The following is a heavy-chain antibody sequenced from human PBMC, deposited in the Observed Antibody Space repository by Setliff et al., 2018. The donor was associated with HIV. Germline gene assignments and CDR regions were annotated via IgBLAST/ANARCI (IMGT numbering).Heavy chain of an antibody. CDR1: GGTFSNYA. D-gene: IGHD3-3*01. CDR2: IIPMFGTS. J-gene: IGHJ4*02. V-gene: IGHV1-69*06. CDR3: ARDSLPPPQQYYDFWSGLDS. Sequence: SVKVSCKASGGTFSNYAISWVRQAPGQGLEWMGRIIPMFGTSNHAQKFQGRVTLTADKSTDTAYMELRSLRSEDAAVYYCARDSLPPPQQYYDFWSGLDSWGQGTLVTVS.